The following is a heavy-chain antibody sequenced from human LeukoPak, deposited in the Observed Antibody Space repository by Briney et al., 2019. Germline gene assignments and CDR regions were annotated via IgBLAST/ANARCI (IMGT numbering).Heavy chain of an antibody. CDR3: AREVGRSSGWFDY. D-gene: IGHD6-19*01. CDR1: GFTFSSYE. J-gene: IGHJ4*02. V-gene: IGHV3-48*03. Sequence: GGSLRLSCAASGFTFSSYELNWVRQAPGKGLEWVSYISSSGSTIYYADSVKGRFTISRDNAKNSLYLQMNSLRAEDTAVYYCAREVGRSSGWFDYWGQGTLVTVSS. CDR2: ISSSGSTI.